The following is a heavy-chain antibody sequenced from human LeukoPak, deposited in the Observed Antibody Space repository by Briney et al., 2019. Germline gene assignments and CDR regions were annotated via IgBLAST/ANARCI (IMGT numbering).Heavy chain of an antibody. CDR3: ARVAYCGGDCYSFDY. Sequence: SETLSLTCTVSGGSISGYCWSWIRQPPGKGLEWIAYIYYSGSTNYNPSLKSRVTISVDTSKKQFSLKLSSVTAADTAVYYCARVAYCGGDCYSFDYWGQGTLVTASS. CDR1: GGSISGYC. D-gene: IGHD2-21*02. CDR2: IYYSGST. V-gene: IGHV4-59*01. J-gene: IGHJ4*02.